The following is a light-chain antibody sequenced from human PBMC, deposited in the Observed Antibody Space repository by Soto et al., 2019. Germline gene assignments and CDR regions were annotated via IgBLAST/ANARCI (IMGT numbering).Light chain of an antibody. CDR2: EVS. CDR3: SSFTSINTWV. CDR1: SSDVGGYNY. V-gene: IGLV2-14*01. J-gene: IGLJ3*02. Sequence: QSALTQPASVSGSPGQSITISCTGTSSDVGGYNYVSWYQQHPGKAPKLMIYEVSNRPSGVSNRFFGSKSGNTASLTISGLQTEDEADYYCSSFTSINTWVFGSGTKLTV.